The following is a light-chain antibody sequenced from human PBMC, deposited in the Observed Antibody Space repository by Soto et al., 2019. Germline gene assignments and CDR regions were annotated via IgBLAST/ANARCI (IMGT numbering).Light chain of an antibody. CDR1: SSNIGSNY. J-gene: IGLJ2*01. V-gene: IGLV1-44*01. CDR3: AAWDDSVKGVL. CDR2: GNN. Sequence: QSVLTQPPSASGTPGQRVTISCSGSSSNIGSNYVYWYQQLPGTAPKLLIYGNNQRPSGVPDRFSGSKSGTSASLAISGLQSDDEADYYCAAWDDSVKGVLFGGGTKLTVL.